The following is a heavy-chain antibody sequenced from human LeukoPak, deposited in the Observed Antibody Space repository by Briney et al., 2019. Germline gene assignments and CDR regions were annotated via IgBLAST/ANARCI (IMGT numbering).Heavy chain of an antibody. CDR3: ANNRGGDYDSSFNY. D-gene: IGHD2-21*02. J-gene: IGHJ4*02. CDR2: ISCSGLYI. CDR1: DFTFSSYT. V-gene: IGHV3-21*01. Sequence: PGGSLRLSCAAPDFTFSSYTMNWVRQAPGTGLEWVSSISCSGLYIYYADSVKSRFTISRDNAKNSLYLQMNSLRAEDTAVFYCANNRGGDYDSSFNYWGQGTLVTVSS.